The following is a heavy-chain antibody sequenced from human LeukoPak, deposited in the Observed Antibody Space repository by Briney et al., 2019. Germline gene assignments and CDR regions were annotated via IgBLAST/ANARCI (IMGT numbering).Heavy chain of an antibody. CDR2: VYSSGIT. Sequence: SETLSLTCTVSGGSISNYYWNWIRQPAGKGLEWIGRVYSSGITNYNPSLRSRVTISVDTSKSQFALKLSSVTAADTAVYYCAKSYFDYSTYYSYYFNLWGQGALVTVSS. V-gene: IGHV4-4*07. CDR1: GGSISNYY. J-gene: IGHJ4*02. D-gene: IGHD4-11*01. CDR3: AKSYFDYSTYYSYYFNL.